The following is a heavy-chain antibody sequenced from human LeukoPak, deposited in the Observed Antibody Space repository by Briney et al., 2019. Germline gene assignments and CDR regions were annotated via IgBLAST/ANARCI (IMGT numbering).Heavy chain of an antibody. D-gene: IGHD2-2*01. V-gene: IGHV4-59*12. Sequence: SETLSLTCTVSGGSISSYYWSWIRQPPGKGLEWIGYIYYSGSTNYNPSLKSRVTISVDTSKNRFSPKLGSVTAADTAVYYCAREYQLLFGMDVWGQGTTVTVSS. CDR2: IYYSGST. CDR1: GGSISSYY. CDR3: AREYQLLFGMDV. J-gene: IGHJ6*02.